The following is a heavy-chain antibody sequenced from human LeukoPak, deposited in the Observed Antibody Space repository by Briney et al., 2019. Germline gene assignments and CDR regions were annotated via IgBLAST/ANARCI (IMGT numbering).Heavy chain of an antibody. CDR1: GFTFSSYA. J-gene: IGHJ4*02. CDR3: AKDIDFTYYYDSSGYSGYFDY. CDR2: ISGSGGST. Sequence: PGGSLRLSCAASGFTFSSYAMSWVRQAPGKGLEWVSAISGSGGSTYYADSVKGRFTISRDNSKNTLYLQMNSLRAEDTALYYCAKDIDFTYYYDSSGYSGYFDYWGQGTLVTVSS. V-gene: IGHV3-23*01. D-gene: IGHD3-22*01.